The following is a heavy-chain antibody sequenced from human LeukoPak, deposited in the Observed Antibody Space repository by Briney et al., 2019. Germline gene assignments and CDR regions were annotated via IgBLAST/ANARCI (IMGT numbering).Heavy chain of an antibody. J-gene: IGHJ4*02. CDR3: ARGFVSLKWELDSFDY. CDR2: INWNGGST. D-gene: IGHD1-26*01. V-gene: IGHV3-20*01. CDR1: GFTFDDYG. Sequence: GGSLRLSCAASGFTFDDYGMSWVRQAPGKGLEWVSGINWNGGSTGYADSVKGRFTISRDNAKNSLYLQMNSLRAEDTALYHCARGFVSLKWELDSFDYWGRGTLVTVSS.